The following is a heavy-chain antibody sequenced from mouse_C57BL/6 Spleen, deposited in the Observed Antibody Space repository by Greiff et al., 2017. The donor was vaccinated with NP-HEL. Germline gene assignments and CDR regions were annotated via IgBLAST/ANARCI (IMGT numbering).Heavy chain of an antibody. V-gene: IGHV8-8*01. J-gene: IGHJ4*01. CDR1: GFSLSTFGMG. CDR2: IWWDDDK. CDR3: ARMGDYDYDGALYAMDY. D-gene: IGHD2-4*01. Sequence: QVTLKVSGPGILQPSQTLSLTCSFSGFSLSTFGMGVGWIRQPSGKGLEWLAHIWWDDDKYSNPALKRRLTISKDTSKNQVCLKSAKVDTADTATYDCARMGDYDYDGALYAMDYWGQGTSVTVSS.